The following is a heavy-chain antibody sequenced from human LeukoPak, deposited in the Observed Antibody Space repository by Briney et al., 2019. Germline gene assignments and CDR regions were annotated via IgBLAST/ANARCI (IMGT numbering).Heavy chain of an antibody. CDR2: IYYSGST. D-gene: IGHD6-19*01. Sequence: PSETLSLTCTVSGGSISSSSYYWGWIRQPPGKGLEWIGSIYYSGSTYYNPSLKSRVTISVDTSKNQFSLKLSSVTAADTAVYYCARDFRSPIAVAGTGDDYWGQGTLVTVSS. CDR3: ARDFRSPIAVAGTGDDY. V-gene: IGHV4-39*07. CDR1: GGSISSSSYY. J-gene: IGHJ4*02.